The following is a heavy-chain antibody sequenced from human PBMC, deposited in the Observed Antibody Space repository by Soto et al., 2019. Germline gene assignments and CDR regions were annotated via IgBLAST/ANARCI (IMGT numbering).Heavy chain of an antibody. V-gene: IGHV3-7*01. CDR1: GFTLSSYW. J-gene: IGHJ4*02. Sequence: PGGSLRLSCAASGFTLSSYWMNWVRLAPGKGLEWVANIKQDGSQKNYVDSVKGRFTISRDNAKNSLYLQMSSLRAEYTAVYYCMTSVTTHDYWGQGTLVTVSS. CDR2: IKQDGSQK. CDR3: MTSVTTHDY. D-gene: IGHD4-17*01.